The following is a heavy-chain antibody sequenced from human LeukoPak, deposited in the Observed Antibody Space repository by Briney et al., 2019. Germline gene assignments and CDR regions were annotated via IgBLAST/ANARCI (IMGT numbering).Heavy chain of an antibody. CDR2: ISGSGRST. Sequence: GGSLRLSCAASESTFITYAMNWVRQAPGKGLEWVATISGSGRSTYYADSVEGRFTISRDNSKHTLFLQMASLRAEDTAVYYCVKASSSSWSSFDYWGQGTLVTVSS. CDR3: VKASSSSWSSFDY. D-gene: IGHD6-13*01. J-gene: IGHJ4*02. CDR1: ESTFITYA. V-gene: IGHV3-23*01.